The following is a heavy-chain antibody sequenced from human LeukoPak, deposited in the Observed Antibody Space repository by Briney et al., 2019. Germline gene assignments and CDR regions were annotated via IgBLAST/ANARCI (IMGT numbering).Heavy chain of an antibody. V-gene: IGHV3-33*08. Sequence: PGGSLKLSCAASGFSFSGSAVHWVSQAPGKGLEWVAAIWYDGSNKYYGDSVKGRFTISRDNSKNTLYLQMNSLRAEDTAAYYCARAGYGDPHFDFWGQGTLVTVSS. CDR2: IWYDGSNK. J-gene: IGHJ4*02. D-gene: IGHD4-17*01. CDR3: ARAGYGDPHFDF. CDR1: GFSFSGSA.